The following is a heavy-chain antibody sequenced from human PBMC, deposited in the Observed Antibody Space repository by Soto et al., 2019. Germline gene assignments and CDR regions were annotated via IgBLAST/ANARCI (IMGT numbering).Heavy chain of an antibody. CDR1: GGSISGYY. D-gene: IGHD2-21*02. CDR2: MYNTGST. CDR3: ARDLWGYCGTDCYPLDV. J-gene: IGHJ6*02. V-gene: IGHV4-59*01. Sequence: PSETLSLTCTVSGGSISGYYWSWIRQPPGKGLEWIGYMYNTGSTVYNPSFKSRVTISVDTSKSQFSLRLNSVTAADTAVYYCARDLWGYCGTDCYPLDVWGQGNPGHRLL.